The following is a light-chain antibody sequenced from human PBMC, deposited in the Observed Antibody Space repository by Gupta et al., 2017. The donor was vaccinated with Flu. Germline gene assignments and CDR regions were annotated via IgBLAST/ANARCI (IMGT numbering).Light chain of an antibody. CDR2: VGTGGIVG. V-gene: IGLV9-49*01. CDR1: SGYSNYE. J-gene: IGLJ1*01. Sequence: QPVLTQPPSASASLGASVTLTCTLSSGYSNYEVDWYQQRPGKGPRFVMRVGTGGIVGSKGDGIPDRFSVLGSGLNRYLTIKNIQEEDESDDHCGADHGSGSNFSYVFGTGTKVTVL. CDR3: GADHGSGSNFSYV.